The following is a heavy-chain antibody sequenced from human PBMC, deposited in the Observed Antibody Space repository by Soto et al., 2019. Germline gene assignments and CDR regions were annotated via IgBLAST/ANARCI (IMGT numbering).Heavy chain of an antibody. CDR2: IIPILGIA. J-gene: IGHJ3*02. Sequence: QVQLVQSGAEVKKPGSSVKVSCKASGGTFSSYTISWVRQAPGQGLEWMGRIIPILGIANYAQKFQGRVTLTADKSTSPAYMELSSLRSEDTAVYYCAREGVVAATGRSYAFDIWGQGTMVTVSS. CDR3: AREGVVAATGRSYAFDI. D-gene: IGHD2-15*01. V-gene: IGHV1-69*08. CDR1: GGTFSSYT.